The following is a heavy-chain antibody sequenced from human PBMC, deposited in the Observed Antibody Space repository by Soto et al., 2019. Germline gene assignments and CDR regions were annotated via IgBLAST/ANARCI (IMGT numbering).Heavy chain of an antibody. CDR3: ARDIRGYYGSGSYSRRFYFDY. Sequence: TLSLTCAVSGGSISSGGYSWSWIRQPPGKGLEWIGYIYHSGSTYYNPSLKSRVTISVDTSKNQFSLKLSSVTAADTAVYYCARDIRGYYGSGSYSRRFYFDYWGQGTLVTVSS. V-gene: IGHV4-30-2*05. D-gene: IGHD3-10*01. J-gene: IGHJ4*02. CDR1: GGSISSGGYS. CDR2: IYHSGST.